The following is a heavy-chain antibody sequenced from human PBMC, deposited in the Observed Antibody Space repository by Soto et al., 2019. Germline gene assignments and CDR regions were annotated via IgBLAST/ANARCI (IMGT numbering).Heavy chain of an antibody. V-gene: IGHV4-31*03. Sequence: KPSETLSLTCTVSGGSISSGGYYWSWIRQHPGKGLEWIGYIYYSGSTYYNPSLKSRVIISVDTSKNQFSLKLSSVTAADTVVDYCASINWNYDFDYWGQGTLVTVSS. CDR3: ASINWNYDFDY. CDR1: GGSISSGGYY. D-gene: IGHD1-7*01. J-gene: IGHJ4*02. CDR2: IYYSGST.